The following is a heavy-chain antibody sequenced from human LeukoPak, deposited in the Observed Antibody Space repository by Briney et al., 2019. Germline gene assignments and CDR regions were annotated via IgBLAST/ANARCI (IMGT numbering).Heavy chain of an antibody. CDR3: ARARGFLEWLSPLPNWFDP. D-gene: IGHD3-3*01. J-gene: IGHJ5*02. V-gene: IGHV4-34*01. CDR2: INHSGST. CDR1: GGSISGYF. Sequence: PSETLPLTCTVSGGSISGYFWSWIRQPSGKGLEWIGEINHSGSTNYNPSLKSRVTISVDTSKNQFSLKLSSVTAADTAVYYCARARGFLEWLSPLPNWFDPWGQGTLVTVSS.